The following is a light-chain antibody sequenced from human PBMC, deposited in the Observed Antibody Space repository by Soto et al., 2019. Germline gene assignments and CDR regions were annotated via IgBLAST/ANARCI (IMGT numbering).Light chain of an antibody. V-gene: IGKV3-11*01. CDR3: QQRSDSQPT. CDR1: QSVSTY. CDR2: DAS. Sequence: EIVLTQSQATLSLSPGERATLSCSASQSVSTYLAWYQAKPCQTPRLLIYDASQSATGITDRFSGSGSGTDLTRAIRSLHPEDFPVDHCQQRSDSQPTLGGGPNVDI. J-gene: IGKJ4*01.